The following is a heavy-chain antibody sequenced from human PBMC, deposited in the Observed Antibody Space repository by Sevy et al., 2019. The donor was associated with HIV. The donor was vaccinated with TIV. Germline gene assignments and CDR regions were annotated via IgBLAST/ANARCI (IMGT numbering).Heavy chain of an antibody. CDR1: GFTFNTHV. V-gene: IGHV3-23*01. CDR3: ATVLNPAFESMMEVTVRSLKGFDV. J-gene: IGHJ3*01. D-gene: IGHD3-22*01. CDR2: ISGFGNT. Sequence: GGSLRLSCAASGFTFNTHVMNWVRQAPGKGLEWVSSISGFGNTYYADSVRGRFTIARDNAKNTLYLQMNSLRADDTAFYYCATVLNPAFESMMEVTVRSLKGFDVWGQGTMVTVSS.